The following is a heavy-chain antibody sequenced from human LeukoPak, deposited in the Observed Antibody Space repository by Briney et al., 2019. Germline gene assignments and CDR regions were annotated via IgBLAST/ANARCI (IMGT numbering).Heavy chain of an antibody. CDR1: GFTFSSYA. V-gene: IGHV3-30*04. D-gene: IGHD3-9*01. CDR3: ARDRDYDILTGYPYLIDY. Sequence: PGGSPRLSCAASGFTFSSYAMHWVRQAPGKGLEWVAVISYDGSNKYYADSVKGRFTISRDNSKNTLYLQMNSLRAEDTAVYYCARDRDYDILTGYPYLIDYWGQGTLVTVSS. J-gene: IGHJ4*02. CDR2: ISYDGSNK.